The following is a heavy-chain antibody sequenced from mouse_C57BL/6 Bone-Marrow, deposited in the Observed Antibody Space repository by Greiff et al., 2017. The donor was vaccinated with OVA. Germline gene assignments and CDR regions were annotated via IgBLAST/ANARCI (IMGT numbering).Heavy chain of an antibody. V-gene: IGHV1-82*01. CDR2: IYPGDGDT. CDR1: GYAFSSSW. CDR3: ASTAQATCAY. J-gene: IGHJ3*01. Sequence: QVQLQQSGPELVKPGASVKISCKASGYAFSSSWMNWVKQRPGKGLEWIGRIYPGDGDTNYNGKFKGKATLTADESSSTAYMQLSSLTSEDSAVYFCASTAQATCAYWGQGTLVTVSA. D-gene: IGHD3-2*02.